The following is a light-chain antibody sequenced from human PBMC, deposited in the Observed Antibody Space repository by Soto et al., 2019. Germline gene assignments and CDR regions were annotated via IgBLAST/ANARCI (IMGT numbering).Light chain of an antibody. J-gene: IGKJ2*01. V-gene: IGKV3-15*01. CDR1: QSVSSN. CDR3: QQGNNWPSYT. CDR2: GAS. Sequence: EVVMTQSPATVSVSPGERATLSCRASQSVSSNLAWYQQKPGQAPRLLIYGASTRATGTPARFSGSGSGTEFTLTISSLQSEDFAVYYCQQGNNWPSYTFGQGTKLEIK.